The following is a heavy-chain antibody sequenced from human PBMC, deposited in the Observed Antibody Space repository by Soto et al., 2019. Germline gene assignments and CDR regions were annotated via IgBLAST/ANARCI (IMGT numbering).Heavy chain of an antibody. J-gene: IGHJ4*02. CDR1: GGSISSYY. V-gene: IGHV4-59*01. CDR3: ARVDTAMVTGY. D-gene: IGHD5-18*01. Sequence: QVQLQESGPGLVKPSETLSLTCTVSGGSISSYYWSWIRQPPGKGLEWIGYIYYSGSTNYNPPLKSRVTISVATSKNQFSLKLSSVTAADTAVYYCARVDTAMVTGYWGQGTLVTVSS. CDR2: IYYSGST.